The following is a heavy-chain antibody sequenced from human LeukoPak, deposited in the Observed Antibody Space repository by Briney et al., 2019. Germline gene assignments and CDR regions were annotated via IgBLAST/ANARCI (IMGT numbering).Heavy chain of an antibody. V-gene: IGHV3-15*01. CDR2: IKSKTDDGTT. J-gene: IGHJ4*02. CDR1: GFTFSNAW. D-gene: IGHD2-2*02. Sequence: PGGSLRLSCAASGFTFSNAWMSWVRQAPGKGLEWVVRIKSKTDDGTTDYAAPVKGRFTISRDNSENTVYLQLKSLRPEDTAVYYCARGGLGTAAVLDYWGQGTLVTVSS. CDR3: ARGGLGTAAVLDY.